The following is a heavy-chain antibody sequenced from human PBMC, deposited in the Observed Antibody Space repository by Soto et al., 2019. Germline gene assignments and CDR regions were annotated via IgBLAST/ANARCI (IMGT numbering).Heavy chain of an antibody. V-gene: IGHV5-51*01. Sequence: GESLKISCKGSGYSFTSYWIGWVRQMPGKGLEWMGIIYPGDSDTRYSPSFQGQVTISADKSISTAYLQWSSLKASDTAMYYCCLVQAAILANYYYGMDVWGHGPTVTVSS. CDR2: IYPGDSDT. CDR1: GYSFTSYW. J-gene: IGHJ6*02. D-gene: IGHD2-2*02. CDR3: CLVQAAILANYYYGMDV.